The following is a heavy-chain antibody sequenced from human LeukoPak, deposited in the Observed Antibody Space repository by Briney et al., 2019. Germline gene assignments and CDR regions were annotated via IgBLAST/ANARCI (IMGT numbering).Heavy chain of an antibody. CDR2: IRQDGSDE. D-gene: IGHD1-1*01. J-gene: IGHJ5*02. CDR3: ARMGANNWNRELNWFDP. CDR1: GFTFSTYW. V-gene: IGHV3-7*01. Sequence: HPGGSLRLSCAASGFTFSTYWMSWLRQAPGKGLEWVAYIRQDGSDEYYVNSVKGRFTISRDNARNSLYLQMGSLRVEDTAVYYCARMGANNWNRELNWFDPWGQGTLVTVSS.